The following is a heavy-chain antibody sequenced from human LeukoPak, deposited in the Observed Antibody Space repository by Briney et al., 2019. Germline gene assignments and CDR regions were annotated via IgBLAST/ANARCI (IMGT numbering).Heavy chain of an antibody. Sequence: GGSLRLSCAASGFTFSSYAMSWVRQAPGKGLEWVSAISGSGGSTYYAHSVKGRFAISRDNSKNTLYLQMNSLRAEDTAVYYCAKGGRHYYDSSGYSAGILYYFDYWGQGTLVTVSS. CDR3: AKGGRHYYDSSGYSAGILYYFDY. V-gene: IGHV3-23*01. CDR1: GFTFSSYA. CDR2: ISGSGGST. J-gene: IGHJ4*02. D-gene: IGHD3-22*01.